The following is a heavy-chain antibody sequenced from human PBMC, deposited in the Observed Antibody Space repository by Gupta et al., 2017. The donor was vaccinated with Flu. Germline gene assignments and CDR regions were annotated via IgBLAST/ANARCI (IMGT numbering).Heavy chain of an antibody. Sequence: QVQLLESGGGLVQPGWSLRLSCAASGFPFGCYGLPWVRQATGKGLAGWVVIRDDGGNNYYENSSEDRLTISRDNSKNTLYLQMNSLRAEDTAVYYCARDGFSSSSDGWDYYYGMDVWGQGTTVTVSS. J-gene: IGHJ6*02. CDR3: ARDGFSSSSDGWDYYYGMDV. CDR2: IRDDGGNN. V-gene: IGHV3-33*01. CDR1: GFPFGCYG. D-gene: IGHD6-6*01.